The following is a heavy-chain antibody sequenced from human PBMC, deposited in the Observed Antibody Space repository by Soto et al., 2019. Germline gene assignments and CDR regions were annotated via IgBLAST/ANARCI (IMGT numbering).Heavy chain of an antibody. CDR2: ISGSGGST. J-gene: IGHJ4*02. Sequence: LRLSCAASGFTFSSYAMSWVRQAPGKGLEGVSAISGSGGSTYYADSLKGRFTISRDNSKNTLYLQMSSLGAEDTAVYYCAKVVGLVDPYDYWGQGIQVTVSS. V-gene: IGHV3-23*01. CDR3: AKVVGLVDPYDY. CDR1: GFTFSSYA. D-gene: IGHD2-15*01.